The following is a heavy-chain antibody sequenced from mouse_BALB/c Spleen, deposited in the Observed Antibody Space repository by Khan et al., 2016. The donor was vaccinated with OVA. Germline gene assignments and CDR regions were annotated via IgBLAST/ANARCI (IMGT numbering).Heavy chain of an antibody. V-gene: IGHV5-6*02. D-gene: IGHD2-2*01. CDR3: TRRGYDCDSEGFAY. CDR1: GFTFSTYG. Sequence: DVKLVESGGDLVKPGGSLKLSCAASGFTFSTYGMSWVRQTPDKRLEWVATVSTGGGYTYYPDRVKGRFTISRDNAKNTLYLQMSGLKAEDTAMFYCTRRGYDCDSEGFAYWGQGTLVTVAA. J-gene: IGHJ3*01. CDR2: VSTGGGYT.